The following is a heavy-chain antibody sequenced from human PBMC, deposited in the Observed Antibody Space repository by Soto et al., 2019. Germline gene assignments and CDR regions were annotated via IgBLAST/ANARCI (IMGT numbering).Heavy chain of an antibody. Sequence: SQTLSLTCAISGDSVSSNSAAWNWIRQSPSRVLEWLGRAYYRSQWYYDSAVSVRSRITVIPDTSKNQFSLQLNSVTPEDTAVYYCTNQKGNRRTYNGTDVWGKGTTVTVSS. V-gene: IGHV6-1*01. D-gene: IGHD2-2*02. CDR2: AYYRSQWYY. CDR3: TNQKGNRRTYNGTDV. CDR1: GDSVSSNSAA. J-gene: IGHJ6*04.